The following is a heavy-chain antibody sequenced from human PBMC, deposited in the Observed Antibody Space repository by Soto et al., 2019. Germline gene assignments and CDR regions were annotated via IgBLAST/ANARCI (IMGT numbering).Heavy chain of an antibody. CDR3: TREQSDDNYFDP. CDR2: IYYSGGT. CDR1: GAALSNEGYF. Sequence: SDTLSLTCTVSGAALSNEGYFYTWVRQPPGKGLEWLGYIYYSGGTNYNPSLKSRVTISLDKSKSQFSLRLISVTAADTAVYYCTREQSDDNYFDPWGQGTLVTVSS. D-gene: IGHD6-19*01. V-gene: IGHV4-61*08. J-gene: IGHJ5*02.